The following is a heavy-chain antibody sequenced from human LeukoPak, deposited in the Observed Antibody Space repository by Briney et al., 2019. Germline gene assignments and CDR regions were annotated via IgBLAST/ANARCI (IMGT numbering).Heavy chain of an antibody. D-gene: IGHD3-22*01. CDR2: IYYSGST. CDR1: GGSISTYY. J-gene: IGHJ6*03. V-gene: IGHV4-59*01. Sequence: SGTLSLTCTVSGGSISTYYWSWIRQPPGKGLDWIGYIYYSGSTNYNPSLKSRVTLSVDTSKNQFSLNLSSVTAADTAVYYCARAPQYYDSSGYYYYYMDVWGKGTTVTVSS. CDR3: ARAPQYYDSSGYYYYYMDV.